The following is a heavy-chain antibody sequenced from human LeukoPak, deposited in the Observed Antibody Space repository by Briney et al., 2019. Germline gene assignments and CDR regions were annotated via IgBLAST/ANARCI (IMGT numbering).Heavy chain of an antibody. CDR2: IYYSGST. CDR3: ARLRRGFDISGYYAFDI. CDR1: GGSISSYY. J-gene: IGHJ3*02. Sequence: AETLSLTCTVSGGSISSYYWSWIRQPPGKGLEWIGCIYYSGSTNYNPSLRSRVTISVDTSKNQFSLKLTSVTAADTAVYYCARLRRGFDISGYYAFDIWGQGTMVTVSS. D-gene: IGHD3-22*01. V-gene: IGHV4-59*01.